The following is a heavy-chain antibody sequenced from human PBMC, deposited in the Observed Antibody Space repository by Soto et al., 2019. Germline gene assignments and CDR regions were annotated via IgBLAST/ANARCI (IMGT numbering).Heavy chain of an antibody. V-gene: IGHV3-66*01. D-gene: IGHD6-13*01. J-gene: IGHJ4*02. CDR2: IYSGGET. CDR1: GFTVSINY. Sequence: GGSLRLSCVVSGFTVSINYMSWVRQAPGKRLEWVSVIYSGGETYYADSVKGRFIISRDNSKNTLYLQMSTLGAEDTAVYYCARGGYMGLKGYFEYWGQGP. CDR3: ARGGYMGLKGYFEY.